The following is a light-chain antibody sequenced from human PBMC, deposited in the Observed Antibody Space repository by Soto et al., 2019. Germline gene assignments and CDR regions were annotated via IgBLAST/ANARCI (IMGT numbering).Light chain of an antibody. V-gene: IGLV2-8*01. CDR2: EVT. Sequence: QSALTQPPSASGSPGQSVTISCTGTSSDVGGYDYVSWYQQHPGKAPKLMIYEVTKRPLGVPDRFSGSKSGNTASLTVSGLQAEDEADYYCSSYAGSDNPYVFGTGTKVTVL. J-gene: IGLJ1*01. CDR3: SSYAGSDNPYV. CDR1: SSDVGGYDY.